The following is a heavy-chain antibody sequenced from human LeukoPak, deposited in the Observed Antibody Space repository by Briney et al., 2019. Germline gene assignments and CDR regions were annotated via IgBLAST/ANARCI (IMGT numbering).Heavy chain of an antibody. Sequence: GGSLRLSCAASGFTLSDYFMSWIRQAPGRGLEWVSYITRSGNKIYYADSVKGRFTVSRDNAKNSLYLQMNSLRVEDTAVYYCAKGFYSGSYGSFDYWGQGTLVTVSS. CDR1: GFTLSDYF. D-gene: IGHD1-26*01. CDR2: ITRSGNKI. CDR3: AKGFYSGSYGSFDY. J-gene: IGHJ4*02. V-gene: IGHV3-11*04.